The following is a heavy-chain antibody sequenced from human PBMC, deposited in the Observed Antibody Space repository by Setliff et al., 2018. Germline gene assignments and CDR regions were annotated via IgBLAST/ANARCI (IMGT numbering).Heavy chain of an antibody. CDR2: IYYSGTT. J-gene: IGHJ5*01. CDR3: VKPTWAGEVSSPFAFWFES. V-gene: IGHV4-39*01. D-gene: IGHD3-3*01. CDR1: GGSITSRSYY. Sequence: PSETLSLICSVSGGSITSRSYYWGWIRQSPGKGLEWLGTIYYSGTTYYNSSLRSRVSISTDTSKNEFSLRLSSVTAADTAVYYCVKPTWAGEVSSPFAFWFESWGQGTLVTSPQ.